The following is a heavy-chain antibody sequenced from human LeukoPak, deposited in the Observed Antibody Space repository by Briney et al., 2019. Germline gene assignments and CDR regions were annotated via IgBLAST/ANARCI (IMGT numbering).Heavy chain of an antibody. Sequence: GGSLRLSCAASGFTVSSNYMSWVRQAPGKGLEWVSVIYSGGSTYYADSVKGRFTISRDNSKNTLYLQMNSLRAEDTAVYYCARVLDYYDSSGYYAFDYWGQGTLVTVFS. CDR2: IYSGGST. D-gene: IGHD3-22*01. V-gene: IGHV3-53*01. CDR1: GFTVSSNY. J-gene: IGHJ4*02. CDR3: ARVLDYYDSSGYYAFDY.